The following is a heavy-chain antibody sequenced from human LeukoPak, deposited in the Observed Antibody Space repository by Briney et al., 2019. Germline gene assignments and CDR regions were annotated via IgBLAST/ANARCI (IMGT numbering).Heavy chain of an antibody. CDR3: ATFRGDGSPVGVDV. D-gene: IGHD3-10*01. CDR1: GYTFTSYG. CDR2: ISAYNGNT. J-gene: IGHJ6*04. V-gene: IGHV1-18*01. Sequence: ASVNLSCKASGYTFTSYGISWVRQAPGQRLEWMGWISAYNGNTNYAQKLHGRVTMTTDTSTSTAYMERRSLRSDDTAVYYCATFRGDGSPVGVDVWGKGTTVTVSS.